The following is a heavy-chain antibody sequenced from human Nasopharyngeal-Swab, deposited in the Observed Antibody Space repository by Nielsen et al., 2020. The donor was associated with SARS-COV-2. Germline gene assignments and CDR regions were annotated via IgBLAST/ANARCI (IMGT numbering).Heavy chain of an antibody. CDR3: ARHRVLLLWFGENYYYGMDV. J-gene: IGHJ6*02. Sequence: SETLSPTCTVSGGSISSSSYYWGWIRQPPGKGLEWIGSIYYSGSTYYNPSLKSRVTISVDTSKNQFSLKLSSVTAADTAVYYCARHRVLLLWFGENYYYGMDVWGQGTTVTVSS. CDR2: IYYSGST. CDR1: GGSISSSSYY. D-gene: IGHD3-10*01. V-gene: IGHV4-39*01.